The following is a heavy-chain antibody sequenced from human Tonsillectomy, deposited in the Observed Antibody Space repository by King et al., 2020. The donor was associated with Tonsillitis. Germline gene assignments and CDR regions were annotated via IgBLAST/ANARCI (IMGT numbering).Heavy chain of an antibody. D-gene: IGHD3-10*01. CDR1: GGSISSGGYS. V-gene: IGHV4-30-2*01. Sequence: QLQESGSGLVKPSQTLSLTCEVSGGSISSGGYSWSWIRQPPGKGLEWIGYIYHSGSTYYNPSLKSRVTISVDRSKNQFSLKLSSVTAADSAVYYCARDYYGSGTYYFAFDIWGQGTMVTVSS. J-gene: IGHJ3*02. CDR3: ARDYYGSGTYYFAFDI. CDR2: IYHSGST.